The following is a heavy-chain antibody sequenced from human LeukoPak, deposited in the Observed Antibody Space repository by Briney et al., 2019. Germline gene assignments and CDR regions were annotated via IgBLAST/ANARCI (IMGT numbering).Heavy chain of an antibody. V-gene: IGHV1-8*01. CDR2: MNPNSGNT. D-gene: IGHD3-10*01. J-gene: IGHJ4*02. CDR1: GYTFTSYD. Sequence: GASVKVSCKASGYTFTSYDINWVRQATGQGLEWMGWMNPNSGNTNYAQKFQGRVTMTRDTSISTAYMELSRLRSDDTAVYYCARAIHLLPPFDYWGQGTLVTVSS. CDR3: ARAIHLLPPFDY.